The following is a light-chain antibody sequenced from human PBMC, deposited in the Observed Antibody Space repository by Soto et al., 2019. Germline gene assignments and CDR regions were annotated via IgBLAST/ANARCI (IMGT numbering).Light chain of an antibody. V-gene: IGKV1-5*01. CDR1: QTISSW. CDR2: DAS. Sequence: DIKMTQSHSTLSGSVGDRVTITLRASQTISSWLAWYQQKPGKAPKLLIYDASSLESGVPSRFSGSGSGTEFTLTISSLQPDDFATYYCQQYNSYSFGQGTKVDIK. J-gene: IGKJ1*01. CDR3: QQYNSYS.